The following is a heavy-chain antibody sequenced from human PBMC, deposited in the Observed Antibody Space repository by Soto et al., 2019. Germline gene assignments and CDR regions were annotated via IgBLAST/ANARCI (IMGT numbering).Heavy chain of an antibody. D-gene: IGHD2-15*01. CDR1: GGSFGGHY. Sequence: PSEPLPLPSAVFGGSFGGHYCRWIRTPTGKGLEWIGEIDYSGSTYYNPSLKSRVTISVDASKNQFSLKVSSGTAAYTSVDYGGRRSSTYGLAFWVNGTSVTGS. CDR3: GRRSSTYGLAF. J-gene: IGHJ6*04. CDR2: IDYSGST. V-gene: IGHV4-34*01.